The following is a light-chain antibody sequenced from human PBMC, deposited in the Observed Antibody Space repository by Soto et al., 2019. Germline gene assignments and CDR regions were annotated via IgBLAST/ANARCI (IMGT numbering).Light chain of an antibody. Sequence: QSALTQPASVSGSPGQSITIACTGTSSDVGGYNYVCWYQQYPDKVPKLIIYDVSSRPSGISNRFYGSKSGNTASLTISGLQTEDEADYYCISYTSRDTLIFGGGTKLTVL. CDR1: SSDVGGYNY. CDR2: DVS. V-gene: IGLV2-14*01. CDR3: ISYTSRDTLI. J-gene: IGLJ2*01.